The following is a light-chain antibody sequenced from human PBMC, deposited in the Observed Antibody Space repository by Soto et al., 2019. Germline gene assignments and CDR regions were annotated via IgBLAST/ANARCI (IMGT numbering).Light chain of an antibody. Sequence: DIQMTQSPSTLSASEGDRVTISCRASQSVSIWLAWYQQKPGRAPKLLIYKSSILESGVPSRFSGSGSVTEFTLTISSLQPDDFATYYCQQFNTSPWTFGQRTKVDIK. V-gene: IGKV1-5*03. CDR1: QSVSIW. CDR3: QQFNTSPWT. J-gene: IGKJ1*01. CDR2: KSS.